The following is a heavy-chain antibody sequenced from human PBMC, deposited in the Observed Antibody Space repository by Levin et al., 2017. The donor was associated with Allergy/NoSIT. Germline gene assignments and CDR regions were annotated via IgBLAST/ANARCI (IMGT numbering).Heavy chain of an antibody. Sequence: GGSLRLSCAASGFTFSSYAMHWVRQAPGKGLEWVAVISYDGSNKYYADSVKGRFTISRDNSKNTLYLQMNSLRAEDTAVYYCARGMMKWAFDIWGQGTMVTVSS. CDR1: GFTFSSYA. CDR3: ARGMMKWAFDI. V-gene: IGHV3-30-3*01. CDR2: ISYDGSNK. D-gene: IGHD1-26*01. J-gene: IGHJ3*02.